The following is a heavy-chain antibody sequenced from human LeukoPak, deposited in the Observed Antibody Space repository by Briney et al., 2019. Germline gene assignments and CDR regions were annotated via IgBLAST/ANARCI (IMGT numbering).Heavy chain of an antibody. Sequence: GGSLRLSCAASGFTFSDYYMGWIRQAPGKGLEWVSYIGSSGSTIYYADSVKGRFTISRGNAKNSLYLQMNSLRAEDTAVYYCARGPATSYYFDYWGQGTLVTVSS. J-gene: IGHJ4*02. V-gene: IGHV3-11*01. D-gene: IGHD5-12*01. CDR2: IGSSGSTI. CDR3: ARGPATSYYFDY. CDR1: GFTFSDYY.